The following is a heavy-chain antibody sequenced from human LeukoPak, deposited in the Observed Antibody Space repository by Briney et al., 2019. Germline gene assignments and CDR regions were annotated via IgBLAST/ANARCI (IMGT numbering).Heavy chain of an antibody. V-gene: IGHV3-48*02. Sequence: GGSLRLSCAASGFFFSGYSMNWVRQAPGKGLEWVSFISKSGSNIYYADSVRGRFTISRDNDGNSLYLQMNSLRDEDTALYYCASLHHLPRGGVPVTISWGQGTLVTVSS. CDR3: ASLHHLPRGGVPVTIS. D-gene: IGHD6-19*01. J-gene: IGHJ5*02. CDR2: ISKSGSNI. CDR1: GFFFSGYS.